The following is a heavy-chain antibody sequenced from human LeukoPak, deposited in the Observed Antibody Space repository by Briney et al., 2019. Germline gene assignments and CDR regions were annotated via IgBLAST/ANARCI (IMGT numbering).Heavy chain of an antibody. V-gene: IGHV1-3*01. J-gene: IGHJ4*02. CDR3: AREVPGGNPFDY. CDR1: GYTFTNYL. Sequence: ASVKVSCKASGYTFTNYLIHWVRQAPGQSLEWMGWVAAVNGNTDSSQKSQDRVTFIWDTSATTAYMQLSSLKYEDTAVYYCAREVPGGNPFDYWGQGTLVTVSS. CDR2: VAAVNGNT. D-gene: IGHD4-23*01.